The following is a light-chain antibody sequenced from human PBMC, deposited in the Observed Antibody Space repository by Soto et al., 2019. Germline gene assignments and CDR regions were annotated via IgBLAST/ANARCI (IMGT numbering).Light chain of an antibody. CDR1: QSLSSY. J-gene: IGKJ5*01. CDR2: DAS. V-gene: IGKV3-11*01. CDR3: QHRSNWLPIT. Sequence: EIVMTQSPATLSLSPGERATLSCRASQSLSSYLGWYQQKPGQAPSLXXYDASNRANGIPARFSGSGSGTDSTLTISSLEPEDFAVYYCQHRSNWLPITFGQGTRLEIK.